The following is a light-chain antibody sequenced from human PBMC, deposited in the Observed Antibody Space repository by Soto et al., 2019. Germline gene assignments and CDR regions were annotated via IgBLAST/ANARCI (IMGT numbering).Light chain of an antibody. Sequence: DSQMTQSPSSLSASVGDRVTITCRASQGISNDLAWYKQNPGKVPKLLIYAASTFQSGVPSRFSGSGSGTDFTLTISSLQPEDVATYYCQKYNRAPLTFGRGTKVDIK. CDR1: QGISND. J-gene: IGKJ3*01. CDR2: AAS. CDR3: QKYNRAPLT. V-gene: IGKV1-27*01.